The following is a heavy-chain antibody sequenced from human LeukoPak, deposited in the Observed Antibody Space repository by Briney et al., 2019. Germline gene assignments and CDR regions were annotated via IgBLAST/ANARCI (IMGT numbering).Heavy chain of an antibody. CDR2: IYSGGST. V-gene: IGHV3-53*05. CDR3: AKDYSGWCFDY. D-gene: IGHD6-19*01. Sequence: PGGSLRLSCAASGFTVSSNYMSWVRQAPGKGLEWVSVIYSGGSTYYADSVKGRFTISRDNSKNSLYLQMNSLRTEDTALYYCAKDYSGWCFDYWGRGTLVTVSS. J-gene: IGHJ4*02. CDR1: GFTVSSNY.